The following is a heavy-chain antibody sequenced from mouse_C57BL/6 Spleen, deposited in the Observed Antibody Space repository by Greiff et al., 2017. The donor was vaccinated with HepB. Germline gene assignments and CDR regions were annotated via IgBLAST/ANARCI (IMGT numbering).Heavy chain of an antibody. V-gene: IGHV5-4*01. J-gene: IGHJ3*01. Sequence: EVQVVESGGGLVKPGGSLKLSCAASGFTFSSYAMSWVRQTPEKRLEWVATISDGGSYTYYPDNVKGRFTISRDNAKNNLYLQMSHLKSEDTAMYYCAREGSNPFAYWGQGTLVTVSA. D-gene: IGHD1-1*01. CDR2: ISDGGSYT. CDR1: GFTFSSYA. CDR3: AREGSNPFAY.